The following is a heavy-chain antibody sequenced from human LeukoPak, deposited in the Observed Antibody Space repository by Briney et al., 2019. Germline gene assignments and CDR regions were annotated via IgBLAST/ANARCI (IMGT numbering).Heavy chain of an antibody. CDR3: ARGKGGIVGATGYYFDY. V-gene: IGHV4-59*01. CDR2: IYYSGST. J-gene: IGHJ4*02. CDR1: GGSISSYY. D-gene: IGHD1-26*01. Sequence: SETLSLTCTVSGGSISSYYWSWIRQPPGKGLEWIGYIYYSGSTNYNPSLKSRVTISVDTSKNQFSLKLSSVTAADTAVYYCARGKGGIVGATGYYFDYWGQGTLVTVSS.